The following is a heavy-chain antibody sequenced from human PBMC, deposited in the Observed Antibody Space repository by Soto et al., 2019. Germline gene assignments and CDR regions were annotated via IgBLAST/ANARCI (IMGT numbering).Heavy chain of an antibody. Sequence: SSETLSLTCTVSSGSFSSYYWGWIRQPPGMGLEWIGYIYYSGGTNYNPSLRSRVTMSVDTSNNQFSLNLSSVTAADTAVYYCARYLSFGGTTNRLFDYWGQGTLVTVSS. J-gene: IGHJ4*02. CDR1: SGSFSSYY. V-gene: IGHV4-59*01. CDR3: ARYLSFGGTTNRLFDY. CDR2: IYYSGGT. D-gene: IGHD1-1*01.